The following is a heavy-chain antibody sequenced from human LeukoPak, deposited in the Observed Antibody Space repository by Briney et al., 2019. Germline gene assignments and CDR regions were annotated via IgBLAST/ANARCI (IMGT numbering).Heavy chain of an antibody. D-gene: IGHD3-10*01. CDR2: ISGSGGST. J-gene: IGHJ5*02. CDR3: AKSRLASGTNSNWFDP. V-gene: IGHV3-23*01. Sequence: GGSLRLSCAASGFTFSSYAMSWVRQAPGKGLEWVSAISGSGGSTYYADSVKGRFTISRDNSKNTLYPQMNSLRAKDTAVYYCAKSRLASGTNSNWFDPWGQGTLVTVSS. CDR1: GFTFSSYA.